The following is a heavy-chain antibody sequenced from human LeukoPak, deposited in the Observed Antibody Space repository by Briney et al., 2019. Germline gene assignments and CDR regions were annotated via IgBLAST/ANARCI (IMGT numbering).Heavy chain of an antibody. Sequence: ASGTVSCKASGYTFTGYYMHWVRQAPGQGLEWMGWIHPNSGGTNYAQKFQGRVTMTRDTSISTAYMELSRLRSDDTAVYYCARDRQLRFLEWLLSNWGQGTLVTVSS. CDR3: ARDRQLRFLEWLLSN. CDR1: GYTFTGYY. CDR2: IHPNSGGT. J-gene: IGHJ4*02. V-gene: IGHV1-2*02. D-gene: IGHD3-3*01.